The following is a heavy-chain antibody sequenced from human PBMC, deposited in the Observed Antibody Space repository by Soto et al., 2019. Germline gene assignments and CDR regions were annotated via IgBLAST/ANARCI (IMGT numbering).Heavy chain of an antibody. Sequence: SETLSLTCTVSGGSISSYYWSWIRQPPGKGLEWIGYIYYSGSTNYNPSLKSRVTISVDTSKNQFSLKLSSVTAADTAVYYCARAVVDGGYDLHYFDYWGQGTMVTVYS. CDR2: IYYSGST. J-gene: IGHJ4*02. V-gene: IGHV4-59*01. CDR3: ARAVVDGGYDLHYFDY. CDR1: GGSISSYY. D-gene: IGHD5-12*01.